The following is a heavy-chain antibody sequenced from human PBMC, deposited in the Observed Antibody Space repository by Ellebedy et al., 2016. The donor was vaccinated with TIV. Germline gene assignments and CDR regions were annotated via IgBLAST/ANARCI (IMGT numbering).Heavy chain of an antibody. Sequence: GESLKISCVASGFTFSNYWMHWVRQVPGKGLVWFSHINSDGSTTTYADSVEGRFTISRDNAKNTLFLQMNSLRAEDTAVYYCARRNPSGYVPFFDYWGQGTLVTVSS. D-gene: IGHD5-12*01. V-gene: IGHV3-74*01. J-gene: IGHJ4*02. CDR1: GFTFSNYW. CDR2: INSDGSTT. CDR3: ARRNPSGYVPFFDY.